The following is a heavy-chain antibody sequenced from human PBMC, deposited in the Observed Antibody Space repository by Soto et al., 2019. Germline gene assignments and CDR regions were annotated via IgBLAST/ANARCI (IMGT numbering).Heavy chain of an antibody. CDR3: ATERSAQYFDY. CDR1: GGTFSSHG. D-gene: IGHD1-1*01. J-gene: IGHJ4*02. Sequence: SVKVSCKASGGTFSSHGIAWVRQAPGQGLEWVGGIMPTFGSATYAPKFQGRVTISADKSTTTAYMELRSLRSEDTAVYYCATERSAQYFDYWGQGTLVTVSS. V-gene: IGHV1-69*06. CDR2: IMPTFGSA.